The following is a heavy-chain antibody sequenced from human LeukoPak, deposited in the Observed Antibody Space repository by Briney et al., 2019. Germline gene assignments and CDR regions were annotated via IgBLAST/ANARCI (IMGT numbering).Heavy chain of an antibody. CDR3: ARFRLSNYEILTGYYYYFDY. CDR2: IEGGGGYI. Sequence: PGESLRLSCAASGFSFSPYSMVWVRQVPGKGLEWVSSIEGGGGYIYYADSVKGRFTISRDNAKNSLYLQMNSLRAGDTAVYYCARFRLSNYEILTGYYYYFDYWGQGTLVTVSS. D-gene: IGHD3-9*01. V-gene: IGHV3-21*01. CDR1: GFSFSPYS. J-gene: IGHJ4*02.